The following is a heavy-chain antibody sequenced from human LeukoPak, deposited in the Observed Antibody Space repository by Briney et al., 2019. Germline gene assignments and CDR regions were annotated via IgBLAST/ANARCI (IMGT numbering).Heavy chain of an antibody. Sequence: ASVKVSCKASGYTFTGYYMHWVRQAPGQGLEWMGWINPNSGGTNYAQKFQGRVTMTRDTSISTAYMELSSLRSEDTAVYYCARDGYDILTGYYCSYWGQGTLVTVSS. J-gene: IGHJ4*02. V-gene: IGHV1-2*02. D-gene: IGHD3-9*01. CDR3: ARDGYDILTGYYCSY. CDR1: GYTFTGYY. CDR2: INPNSGGT.